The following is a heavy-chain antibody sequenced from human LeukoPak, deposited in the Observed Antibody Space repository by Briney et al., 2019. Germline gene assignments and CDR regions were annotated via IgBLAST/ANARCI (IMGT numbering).Heavy chain of an antibody. D-gene: IGHD1-26*01. J-gene: IGHJ6*03. CDR3: AREYSGGVYMDV. CDR2: IYHSGST. CDR1: GGSISSGGYY. Sequence: SETLSLTCTVSGGSISSGGYYWSWIRQPPGKGLEWIGYIYHSGSTYYNPSLKSRVTISVDRSKNQFSLKLSSVTAADTAVYYCAREYSGGVYMDVWGKGTTVTVSS. V-gene: IGHV4-30-2*01.